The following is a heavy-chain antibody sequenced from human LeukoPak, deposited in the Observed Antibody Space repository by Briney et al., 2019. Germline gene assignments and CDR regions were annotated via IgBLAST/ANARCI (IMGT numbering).Heavy chain of an antibody. CDR1: GYSFTSYW. V-gene: IGHV5-51*01. D-gene: IGHD6-13*01. Sequence: GESLKISCKGSGYSFTSYWLGWVRQMPGKGLEWMGIIYPGDSDTRYSPSFQGQVTISADKSISTAYLQWSSLKASDTAMYYCARHGWQQLDPNWFDPWGQGTLVTVSS. J-gene: IGHJ5*02. CDR3: ARHGWQQLDPNWFDP. CDR2: IYPGDSDT.